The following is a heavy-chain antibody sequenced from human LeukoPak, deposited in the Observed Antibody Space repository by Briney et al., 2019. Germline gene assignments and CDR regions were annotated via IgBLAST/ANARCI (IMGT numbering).Heavy chain of an antibody. Sequence: SQTLSLTLSISAARVTSNSAAMNWVSQSPAKGLEWVGRTYYRSKGYYDYAVAVDRRITTNPNTSKNQLSLQLNLVPPEDTADDYCAREGPDAFDIWGEGTMVTVSS. CDR3: AREGPDAFDI. V-gene: IGHV6-1*01. CDR1: AARVTSNSAA. J-gene: IGHJ3*02. CDR2: TYYRSKGYY.